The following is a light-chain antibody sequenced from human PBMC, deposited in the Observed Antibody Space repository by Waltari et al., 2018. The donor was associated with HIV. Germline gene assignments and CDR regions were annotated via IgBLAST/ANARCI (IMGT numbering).Light chain of an antibody. V-gene: IGLV8-61*01. CDR2: KIH. J-gene: IGLJ3*02. CDR1: SGSVSTTNY. CDR3: VVYLGRGMYV. Sequence: QTVVTQEPSLSVYPGGTAPLTCRLTSGSVSTTNYPRWYQQTPGQALRIRSYKIHIPSSCVPDRCSGSVLGNKAALTITGAQTEDESDYYCVVYLGRGMYVFGGGTKLTVL.